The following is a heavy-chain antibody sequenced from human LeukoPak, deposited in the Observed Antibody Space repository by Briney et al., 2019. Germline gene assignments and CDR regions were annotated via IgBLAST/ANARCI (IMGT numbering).Heavy chain of an antibody. CDR2: IRYDGSNK. Sequence: PGGSLRLSCAASGFTFSSYGMHWVHQAPGKGLEWVAFIRYDGSNKYYADSVKGRFTISRDNSKNTLYLQMNSLRAEDTAVYYCAKSLYGSGSYYNVADYWGQGTLVTVSS. V-gene: IGHV3-30*02. CDR1: GFTFSSYG. CDR3: AKSLYGSGSYYNVADY. J-gene: IGHJ4*02. D-gene: IGHD3-10*01.